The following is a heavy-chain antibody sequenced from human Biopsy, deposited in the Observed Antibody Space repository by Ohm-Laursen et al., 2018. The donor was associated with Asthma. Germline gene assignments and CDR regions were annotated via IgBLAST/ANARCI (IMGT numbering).Heavy chain of an antibody. Sequence: SLRLSCTAPGFTFSTYAMHWVRQAPGKGLEWVAVISYDGSNKYYADSVKGRFTISRDNSKNTLCLQMNSLRGDDTAVYYCARDMNRDGWYFDYWGQGTLVTVSS. J-gene: IGHJ4*02. CDR3: ARDMNRDGWYFDY. D-gene: IGHD5-24*01. CDR1: GFTFSTYA. CDR2: ISYDGSNK. V-gene: IGHV3-30-3*01.